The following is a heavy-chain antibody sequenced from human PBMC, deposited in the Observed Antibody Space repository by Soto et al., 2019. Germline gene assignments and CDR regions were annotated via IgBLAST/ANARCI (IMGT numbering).Heavy chain of an antibody. D-gene: IGHD1-26*01. V-gene: IGHV3-30*18. J-gene: IGHJ4*02. CDR3: AKDLIVGATPYFDY. Sequence: PWGSLRLSCAASGFTFSSYGIHLFRQSPCKWLEWVAVISYDGSNKYYADSVKGRFTISRDNSKNTLYLQMNSLRAEDTAVYYCAKDLIVGATPYFDYWGQGTLVTVSS. CDR2: ISYDGSNK. CDR1: GFTFSSYG.